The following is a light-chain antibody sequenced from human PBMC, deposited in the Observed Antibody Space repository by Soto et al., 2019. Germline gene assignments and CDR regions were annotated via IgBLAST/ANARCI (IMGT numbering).Light chain of an antibody. J-gene: IGKJ5*01. CDR2: DAS. V-gene: IGKV3-11*01. CDR3: QHRSIWPVS. CDR1: QSVSSY. Sequence: VLTHSPGALSLSPLERSALSFRASQSVSSYLAWYQQKPGQAPRLLIFDASNRATGIPARFSGSGSGTDFTLTISSLEPEDFAVYYCQHRSIWPVSFGQGTRLEIK.